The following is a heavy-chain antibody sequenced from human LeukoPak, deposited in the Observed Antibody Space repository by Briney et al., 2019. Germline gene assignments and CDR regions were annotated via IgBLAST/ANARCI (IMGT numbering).Heavy chain of an antibody. J-gene: IGHJ4*02. Sequence: PSETLSLTCTVSGGSISSGGYYWSWIRQPPGKGLEWIGYIYHSGSTYYNPSLKGRVTISVDRSKNQFSLKLSSVTAADTAVYYCARGDPYCSSTSCYTQAVFDYWGQGTLVTVSS. CDR3: ARGDPYCSSTSCYTQAVFDY. V-gene: IGHV4-30-2*01. CDR2: IYHSGST. CDR1: GGSISSGGYY. D-gene: IGHD2-2*02.